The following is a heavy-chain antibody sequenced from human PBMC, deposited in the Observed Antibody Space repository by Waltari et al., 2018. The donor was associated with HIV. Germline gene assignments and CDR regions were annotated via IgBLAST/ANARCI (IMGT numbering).Heavy chain of an antibody. D-gene: IGHD3-10*01. CDR1: GFIFPAFA. J-gene: IGHJ3*01. Sequence: QLLESGVGLVEPGASLRLSCAASGFIFPAFARDWVRQAPGKGLEWVSAIRGGGETFYADSVKGRFTISRDNSKNTLYLQMNSLRADDAAVYYCVKDSGRAADVFDLWGQGTMVTVSS. V-gene: IGHV3-23*01. CDR2: IRGGGET. CDR3: VKDSGRAADVFDL.